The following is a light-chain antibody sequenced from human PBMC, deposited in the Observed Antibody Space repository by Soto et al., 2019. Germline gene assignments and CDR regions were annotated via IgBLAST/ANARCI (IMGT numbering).Light chain of an antibody. V-gene: IGKV1-6*01. J-gene: IGKJ1*01. Sequence: ASQGIGNALAWYQQKPGKPPKVLIYGASTLQSGVPPRFSGSGSGTECSLAISSLQPDDSATYFWQQDSDDRRTFGQGTKVDIK. CDR2: GAS. CDR3: QQDSDDRRT. CDR1: QGIGNA.